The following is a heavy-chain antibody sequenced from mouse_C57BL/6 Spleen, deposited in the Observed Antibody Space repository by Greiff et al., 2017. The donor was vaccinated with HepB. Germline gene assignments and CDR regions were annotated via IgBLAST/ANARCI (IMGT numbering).Heavy chain of an antibody. D-gene: IGHD2-1*01. J-gene: IGHJ1*03. CDR2: ISSGSSTI. CDR3: ANGNSYWYFDV. V-gene: IGHV5-17*01. CDR1: GFTFSDYG. Sequence: EVKLVESGGGLVKPGGSLKLSCAASGFTFSDYGMHWVRQAPEKGLEWVAYISSGSSTIYYADTVKGRFTISRDNAKNTLFLQMTSLRSEDTAMYYCANGNSYWYFDVWGTGTTVTVSS.